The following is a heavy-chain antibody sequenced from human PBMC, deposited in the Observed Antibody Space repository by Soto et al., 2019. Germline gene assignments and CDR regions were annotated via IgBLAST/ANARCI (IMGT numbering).Heavy chain of an antibody. CDR2: ISAYNGNT. CDR1: GYTFTSYG. V-gene: IGHV1-18*01. J-gene: IGHJ5*02. Sequence: ASVKVSCKASGYTFTSYGISWVRQAPGQGLEWMGWISAYNGNTNYAQKLQGRVTMTTDTSTSTAYMELRSLRSDDTAVYYYARVGRYKSPPNWFDPWGQGTLVTVSS. CDR3: ARVGRYKSPPNWFDP. D-gene: IGHD1-1*01.